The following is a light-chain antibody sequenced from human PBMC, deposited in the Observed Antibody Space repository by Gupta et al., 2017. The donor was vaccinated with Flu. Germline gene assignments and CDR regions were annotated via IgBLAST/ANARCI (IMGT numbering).Light chain of an antibody. J-gene: IGKJ1*01. CDR1: HSINNY. Sequence: TQMKQTPSSSSSSVADIVTMTCRASHSINNYLNWYQQKPGKAPNLLIQNPSSLETWVPSRFSGSGSGTDFSLYISSMQLYYFGTYYCQQTYNIRPWTFGQGTKVEFK. CDR3: QQTYNIRPWT. CDR2: NPS. V-gene: IGKV1-39*01.